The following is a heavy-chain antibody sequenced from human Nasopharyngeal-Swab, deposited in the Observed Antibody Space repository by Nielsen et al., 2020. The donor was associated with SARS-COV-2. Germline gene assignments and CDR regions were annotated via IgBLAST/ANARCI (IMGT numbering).Heavy chain of an antibody. CDR2: IYPGDSDT. J-gene: IGHJ4*02. V-gene: IGHV5-51*01. Sequence: GESLKISCEASGYIFTNYWIGWVRQTPGKGLEWMGIIYPGDSDTRYSPSFQGQVTFSADKSINTAYLQWSSLQASDSAMYYCAKLGGYSTYWYHFDFWGQGTLVTVPS. CDR1: GYIFTNYW. CDR3: AKLGGYSTYWYHFDF. D-gene: IGHD3-16*01.